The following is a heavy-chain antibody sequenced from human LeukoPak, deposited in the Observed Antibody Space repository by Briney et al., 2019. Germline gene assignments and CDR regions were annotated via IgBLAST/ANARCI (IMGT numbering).Heavy chain of an antibody. D-gene: IGHD1-26*01. Sequence: PGGSLRLSCAASGFIFDDYGMSWVRQAPGKGLEWIGYIHHSVSPTYNPSLKSRVTISVDTSKNQFSLKVSSVTAADTAVYYCARDILMVGATHYFDYWGQGTLITVSS. CDR1: GFIFDDYG. CDR2: IHHSVSP. V-gene: IGHV4-59*01. CDR3: ARDILMVGATHYFDY. J-gene: IGHJ4*02.